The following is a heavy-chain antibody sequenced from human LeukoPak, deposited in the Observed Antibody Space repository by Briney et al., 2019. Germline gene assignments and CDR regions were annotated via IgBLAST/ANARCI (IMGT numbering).Heavy chain of an antibody. CDR3: ARGGLYYDFWSGYLEGYDY. CDR1: GGSISSYY. V-gene: IGHV4-59*01. J-gene: IGHJ4*02. D-gene: IGHD3-3*01. CDR2: IYYSGST. Sequence: SETLSLTCTVSGGSISSYYWSWIRQPPGKGLEWIGYIYYSGSTNYNPSLKSRVTISVDTSKNQFSLKLSSVTAADTAVYYCARGGLYYDFWSGYLEGYDYWGQGTLVTVSS.